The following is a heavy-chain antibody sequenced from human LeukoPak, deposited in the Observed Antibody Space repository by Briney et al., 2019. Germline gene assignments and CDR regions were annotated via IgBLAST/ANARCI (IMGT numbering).Heavy chain of an antibody. CDR1: GGSFSGYY. CDR2: INHSGST. V-gene: IGHV4-34*01. CDR3: ARGSPMTTIREDAFDI. D-gene: IGHD5-24*01. Sequence: SETLSLTCAVYGGSFSGYYWSWIRQPPGKGLEWIGEINHSGSTNYNSSLKSRVTISVDTSKNQFSLKLSSVTAADTAVYYCARGSPMTTIREDAFDIWGQGTMVTVSS. J-gene: IGHJ3*02.